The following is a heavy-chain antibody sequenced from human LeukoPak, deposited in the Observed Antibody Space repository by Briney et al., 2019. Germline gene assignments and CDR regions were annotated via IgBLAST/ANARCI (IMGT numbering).Heavy chain of an antibody. Sequence: PSETLSLTCTVSGGSIGSYYWSWIRQPAGKGLGWIGRMYTSGSTHYNPSLKSRVTISVDKSKNQFSLKLSSVAAADTAVYYCARDRDSTSSRFDYWGQGTLVTVSS. CDR3: ARDRDSTSSRFDY. CDR1: GGSIGSYY. J-gene: IGHJ4*02. D-gene: IGHD6-6*01. V-gene: IGHV4-4*07. CDR2: MYTSGST.